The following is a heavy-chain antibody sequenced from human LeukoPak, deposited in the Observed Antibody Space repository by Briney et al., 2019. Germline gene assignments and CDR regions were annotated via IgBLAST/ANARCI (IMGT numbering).Heavy chain of an antibody. V-gene: IGHV3-30*14. CDR3: ATAQSAAGTHDAFDI. J-gene: IGHJ3*02. CDR2: ISYDGSNK. CDR1: GFTFSSYA. D-gene: IGHD6-13*01. Sequence: GGSLRLSCAASGFTFSSYAMSWVRQAPGKGLEWVAVISYDGSNKYYADSVKGRFTISRDNSKNTLYLQMNSLRAEDTAVYYCATAQSAAGTHDAFDIWGQGTMVTVSS.